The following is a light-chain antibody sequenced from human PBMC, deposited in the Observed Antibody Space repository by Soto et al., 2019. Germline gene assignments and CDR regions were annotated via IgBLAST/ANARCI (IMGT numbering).Light chain of an antibody. Sequence: EIVLTQSPDTLSLSPGERVTLSCRASQSVSSNYLAWYQQKPGQAPRFLIYDASSRATGIPDRFSGRGSGTDFTLTISRLEPEDFAVYYCQQYGSSPPITFGQGTRLEMK. CDR3: QQYGSSPPIT. J-gene: IGKJ5*01. CDR1: QSVSSNY. V-gene: IGKV3-20*01. CDR2: DAS.